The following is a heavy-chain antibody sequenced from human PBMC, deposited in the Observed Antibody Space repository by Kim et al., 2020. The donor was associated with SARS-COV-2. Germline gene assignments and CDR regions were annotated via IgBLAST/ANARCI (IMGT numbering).Heavy chain of an antibody. Sequence: GGSLRLSCAASGFTFDKYWMSWVRQAPEKGLEWVANTNQDGSAKYYVDSVKGRFTISRDNARNSLSLQMNSLRAEDTAIYYCHIMVTFGGVMVSDFWGQGTLVIVSS. V-gene: IGHV3-7*01. CDR2: TNQDGSAK. J-gene: IGHJ4*02. CDR3: HIMVTFGGVMVSDF. D-gene: IGHD3-16*02. CDR1: GFTFDKYW.